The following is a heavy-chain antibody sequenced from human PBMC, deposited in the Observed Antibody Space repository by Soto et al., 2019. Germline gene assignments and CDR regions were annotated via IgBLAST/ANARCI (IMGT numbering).Heavy chain of an antibody. CDR1: GGSISSGGYY. J-gene: IGHJ4*02. CDR2: IYYSGST. Sequence: SETLSLTCTDSGGSISSGGYYWSWIRQNPGKGLEWIGYIYYSGSTYYNPSLKSRVTISVDTSKNQFSLKLSSVTAADTAVYYCARDGNYYGSGRAIDYWGQGTLVTVSS. CDR3: ARDGNYYGSGRAIDY. V-gene: IGHV4-31*03. D-gene: IGHD3-10*01.